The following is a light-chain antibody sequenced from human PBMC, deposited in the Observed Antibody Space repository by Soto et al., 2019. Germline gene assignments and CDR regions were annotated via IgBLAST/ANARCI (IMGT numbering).Light chain of an antibody. CDR1: QAINGW. CDR2: VAS. J-gene: IGKJ2*01. Sequence: DIQMTQSPPSVSASVGDRVTITCRASQAINGWLSWYQQKPGKAPKLLISVASRLESGVPSRFSGSGAGTEFSLTVTSLQPEDFATYYCQQAFRFPHTCGQGTRLEI. CDR3: QQAFRFPHT. V-gene: IGKV1-12*01.